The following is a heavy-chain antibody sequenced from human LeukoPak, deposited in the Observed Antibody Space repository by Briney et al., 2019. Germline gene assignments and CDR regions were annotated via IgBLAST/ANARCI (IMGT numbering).Heavy chain of an antibody. CDR1: GGSISSYY. CDR3: ARGGWYYFDY. CDR2: IYYNGST. V-gene: IGHV4-59*08. D-gene: IGHD6-19*01. J-gene: IGHJ4*02. Sequence: SETLSLTCTVSGGSISSYYWSWIRQPPGKGLEWIGNIYYNGSTYYNPSLKSRVTISVDTSKNQFSLKLTSVTAADTAVYYCARGGWYYFDYWGQGTLVTVSS.